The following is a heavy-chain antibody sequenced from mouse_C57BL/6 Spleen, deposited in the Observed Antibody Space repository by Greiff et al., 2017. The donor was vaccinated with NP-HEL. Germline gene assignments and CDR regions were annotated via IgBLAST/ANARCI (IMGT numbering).Heavy chain of an antibody. V-gene: IGHV14-2*01. CDR2: IDPEDGET. Sequence: EVQLQQSGAELVKPGASVKLSCTASGFNIKDYYMHWVKQRTEQGLEWIGRIDPEDGETKYAPEFQGKATITADTSSNTAYLQLSSLTSEDTAVYYCARDGNYALLAYWGQGTLVTVSA. D-gene: IGHD2-1*01. CDR1: GFNIKDYY. J-gene: IGHJ3*01. CDR3: ARDGNYALLAY.